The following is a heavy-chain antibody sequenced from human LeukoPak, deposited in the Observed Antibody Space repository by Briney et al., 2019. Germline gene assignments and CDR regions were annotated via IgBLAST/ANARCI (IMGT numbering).Heavy chain of an antibody. Sequence: GASVKVSCKASGYAFTGFYLHWMRQAPGQGLEWMGWTNPNSGGTNYAQKFQGRVTMTRDTSISTAYMELSRLTSDDTAVYYCAKGGVLAAIGGENWFDPWGQGTLVTVSS. CDR2: TNPNSGGT. V-gene: IGHV1-2*02. CDR1: GYAFTGFY. D-gene: IGHD2-2*02. CDR3: AKGGVLAAIGGENWFDP. J-gene: IGHJ5*02.